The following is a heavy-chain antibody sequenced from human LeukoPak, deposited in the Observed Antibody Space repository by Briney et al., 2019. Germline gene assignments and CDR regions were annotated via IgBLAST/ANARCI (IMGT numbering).Heavy chain of an antibody. V-gene: IGHV1-46*01. CDR3: ARDRVTVGGTATYNFDH. Sequence: ASVKVSCKASGYTFTPYFIHWVRQAPGQGLEWMGVINPTGGSTTYAQKFQGRFTVTGDMSTSTVYMELSSLTSEDTAVYYCARDRVTVGGTATYNFDHWGQGTLVTVSS. CDR1: GYTFTPYF. CDR2: INPTGGST. J-gene: IGHJ4*02. D-gene: IGHD1-14*01.